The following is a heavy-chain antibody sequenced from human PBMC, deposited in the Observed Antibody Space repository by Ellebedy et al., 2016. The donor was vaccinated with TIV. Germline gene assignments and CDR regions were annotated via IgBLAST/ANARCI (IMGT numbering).Heavy chain of an antibody. CDR2: TSYDGSNK. CDR1: GFTFSSYG. CDR3: ARDSRVTTSYYYYAMDV. D-gene: IGHD4-17*01. J-gene: IGHJ6*02. Sequence: LSLSCAASGFTFSSYGMHWVRQAPGKGLEWVAVTSYDGSNKYYADFVKGRFTISRDNSKNTLYLQMNSLRAEDTAVYYCARDSRVTTSYYYYAMDVWGQGTTVTVSS. V-gene: IGHV3-30*03.